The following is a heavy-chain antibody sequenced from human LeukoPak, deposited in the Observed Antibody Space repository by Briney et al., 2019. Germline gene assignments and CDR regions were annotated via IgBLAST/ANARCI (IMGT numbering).Heavy chain of an antibody. CDR1: GGAFSSYA. CDR3: ARDKGGGSGVDY. Sequence: SVKVSCKASGGAFSSYAISWVRQAPGQGLEWMGRIIPILGIANYAQKLQGRVTITADKSTSTAYMELSSLRSEDTAVYYCARDKGGGSGVDYWGQGTLVTVSS. J-gene: IGHJ4*02. D-gene: IGHD2-15*01. V-gene: IGHV1-69*04. CDR2: IIPILGIA.